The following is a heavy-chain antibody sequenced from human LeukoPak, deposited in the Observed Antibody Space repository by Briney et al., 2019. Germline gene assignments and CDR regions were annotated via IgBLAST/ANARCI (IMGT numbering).Heavy chain of an antibody. D-gene: IGHD3-10*01. CDR1: GITISSYN. CDR2: MSSSSRYI. J-gene: IGHJ3*02. CDR3: ARDFERFRGVIGAFDI. V-gene: IGHV3-21*01. Sequence: GGSLRLSCAGSGITISSYNMNWVRQAPGRGLEWVSSMSSSSRYIYYADSVKGRFTISRDSAKNSLFLQMNSLRAEDAAVYYCARDFERFRGVIGAFDIWGQGTMVTVSS.